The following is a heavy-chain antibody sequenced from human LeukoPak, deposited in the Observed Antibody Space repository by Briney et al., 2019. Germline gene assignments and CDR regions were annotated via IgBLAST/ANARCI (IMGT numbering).Heavy chain of an antibody. CDR2: IIPILNIP. V-gene: IGHV1-69*04. CDR3: AREKMEVGYYGLDV. CDR1: GGTFDNSA. D-gene: IGHD1-1*01. J-gene: IGHJ6*02. Sequence: ASLKVSCKASGGTFDNSAINWVRQATGQAPEWSGRIIPILNIPNYAQELQGRVTIVADKSTSTASMELSSLRSDDTAVYYCAREKMEVGYYGLDVWGQGTTVSVSS.